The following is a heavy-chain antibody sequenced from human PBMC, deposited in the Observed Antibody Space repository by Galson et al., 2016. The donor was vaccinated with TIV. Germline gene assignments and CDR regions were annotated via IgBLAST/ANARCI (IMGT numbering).Heavy chain of an antibody. D-gene: IGHD3-22*01. CDR1: GGIFRSQA. V-gene: IGHV1-69*13. J-gene: IGHJ1*01. CDR2: IIAIFATG. CDR3: TCHSGYHYVNEYFRH. Sequence: SVKVSCKASGGIFRSQAISWVRQAPGQGLEWMGGIIAIFATGTYAQKFQHRLSITADESTSTSYMELSSLTSEDTGVYYCTCHSGYHYVNEYFRHWGQGTLVTVSS.